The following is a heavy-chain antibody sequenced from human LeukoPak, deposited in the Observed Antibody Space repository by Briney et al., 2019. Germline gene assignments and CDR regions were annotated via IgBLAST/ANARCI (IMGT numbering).Heavy chain of an antibody. V-gene: IGHV3-74*01. Sequence: PAGSLRLSCAASGFTFSTYWMHWVRQAPGKGSVWVSHINTDGSSTNYADSVKGRFTISRDNAENTLYLQMNSLGAEDTAVYYCASAHNWGFPLDYWGQGTLVTVSS. CDR2: INTDGSST. CDR1: GFTFSTYW. J-gene: IGHJ4*02. CDR3: ASAHNWGFPLDY. D-gene: IGHD7-27*01.